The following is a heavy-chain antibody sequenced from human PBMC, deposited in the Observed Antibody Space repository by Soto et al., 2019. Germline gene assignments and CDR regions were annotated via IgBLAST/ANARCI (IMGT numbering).Heavy chain of an antibody. J-gene: IGHJ5*01. CDR2: ISAYNGNT. V-gene: IGHV1-18*01. CDR3: ARVLGYSSSFNEDGVNDNWFDS. D-gene: IGHD6-6*01. CDR1: GYTFTSYG. Sequence: QVPLVQSGAEVKKPGASVKVSCKASGYTFTSYGISWVRQAPGQGLEWMGWISAYNGNTNYAQKLQRSVTMTTDTSTSTAYMEPRSLRSDDTAVYYCARVLGYSSSFNEDGVNDNWFDSCGQGTLVTV.